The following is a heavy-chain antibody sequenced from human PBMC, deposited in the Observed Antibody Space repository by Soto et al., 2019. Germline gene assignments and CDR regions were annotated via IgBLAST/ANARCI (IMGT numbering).Heavy chain of an antibody. CDR3: ARNRGYCSGGSCYSNYYYYMDV. D-gene: IGHD2-15*01. CDR2: IYYSGST. CDR1: GGSISSYY. Sequence: SETLSLTCTVSGGSISSYYWSWIRQPPGKGLGWIGYIYYSGSTNYNPSLKSRVTISVDTSKRQISLKLSSVTAADTAVYYCARNRGYCSGGSCYSNYYYYMDVWGKGTTVTAP. J-gene: IGHJ6*03. V-gene: IGHV4-59*01.